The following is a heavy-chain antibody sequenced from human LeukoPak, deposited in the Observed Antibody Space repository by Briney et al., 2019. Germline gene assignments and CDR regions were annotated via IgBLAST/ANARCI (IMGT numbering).Heavy chain of an antibody. CDR2: INHSGST. CDR1: GGSFSGYY. CDR3: ARDRAFHY. V-gene: IGHV4-34*01. Sequence: SETLSLTCAVYGGSFSGYYWSWIRQPPGKGLEWIGEINHSGSTNYNPSLKSRVTISIDESKNQFSLKLNSVTAADTAVYYCARDRAFHYWGQGTLVTVSS. J-gene: IGHJ4*02.